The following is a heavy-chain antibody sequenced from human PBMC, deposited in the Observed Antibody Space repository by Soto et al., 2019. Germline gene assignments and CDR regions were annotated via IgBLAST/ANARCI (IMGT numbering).Heavy chain of an antibody. J-gene: IGHJ3*02. CDR3: ARAGVTYYYDSSGYVHDAFDI. CDR2: IYYSGSS. V-gene: IGHV4-59*01. Sequence: PSETLSLTCSVSGGSINSYYWSWIRQPPGKGLEWIGYIYYSGSSNYNPSLKSRVTISVDTSKNQFSLKLSSVTAADTAIYYCARAGVTYYYDSSGYVHDAFDIWGQGTRVTVS. D-gene: IGHD3-22*01. CDR1: GGSINSYY.